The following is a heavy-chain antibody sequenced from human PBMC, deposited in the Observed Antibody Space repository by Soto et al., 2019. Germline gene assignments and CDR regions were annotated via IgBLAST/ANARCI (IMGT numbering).Heavy chain of an antibody. J-gene: IGHJ4*02. CDR3: AHRPGFSMAFDY. V-gene: IGHV2-5*02. CDR1: GFSLSTYGVG. CDR2: IYWDDDT. Sequence: QITLKESGPTLVKPTQTLTLTCNFSGFSLSTYGVGVGWIRQPPGKALEWLALIYWDDDTRFSPSLNSRLAITKDTSKSQVVLTITHMDPVDTATYYCAHRPGFSMAFDYWGPGSLVTVSS. D-gene: IGHD3-10*01.